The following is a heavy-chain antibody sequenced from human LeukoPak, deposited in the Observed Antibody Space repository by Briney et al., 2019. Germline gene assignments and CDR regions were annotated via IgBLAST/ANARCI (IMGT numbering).Heavy chain of an antibody. J-gene: IGHJ4*02. CDR2: LSGSGGST. Sequence: GSLRLSCAASGFTFSNYGMSWVRQAPAKGLEWVSGLSGSGGSTYYADSVKGRFTTSRDNSKKTLYLQLNSLRVEDTAIYYCAKAGVAQVSGYSSRWHSDHWGQGTLITVSS. CDR1: GFTFSNYG. D-gene: IGHD6-13*01. CDR3: AKAGVAQVSGYSSRWHSDH. V-gene: IGHV3-23*01.